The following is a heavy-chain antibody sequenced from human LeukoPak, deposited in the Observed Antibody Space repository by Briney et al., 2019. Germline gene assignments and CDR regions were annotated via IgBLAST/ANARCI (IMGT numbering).Heavy chain of an antibody. CDR3: ARGQWGPGVDYYYYMDV. D-gene: IGHD7-27*01. CDR1: GGSISSYY. CDR2: IYYSGST. V-gene: IGHV4-59*01. Sequence: SETLSLTCTVSGGSISSYYWSWIRQPPGKGLEWIGYIYYSGSTNYNPSLKSRVTISVDTSRNQFSLKLSSVTAADTAVYYCARGQWGPGVDYYYYMDVWGKGTTVTVSS. J-gene: IGHJ6*03.